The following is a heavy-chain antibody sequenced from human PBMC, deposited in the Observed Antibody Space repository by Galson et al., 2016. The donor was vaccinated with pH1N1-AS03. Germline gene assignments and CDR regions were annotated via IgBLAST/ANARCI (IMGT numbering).Heavy chain of an antibody. D-gene: IGHD1-14*01. CDR3: AREDRNFDY. CDR2: IILMFGTA. CDR1: GGTFNNYA. J-gene: IGHJ4*02. V-gene: IGHV1-69*06. Sequence: SVKVSCKASGGTFNNYAIGWVRQAPGQGLEWMGGIILMFGTANYAQKFQGRVTITADKSTTIDYKSTTTAYMELSSPRAEDTAIYYCAREDRNFDYWGQGTLVTVSS.